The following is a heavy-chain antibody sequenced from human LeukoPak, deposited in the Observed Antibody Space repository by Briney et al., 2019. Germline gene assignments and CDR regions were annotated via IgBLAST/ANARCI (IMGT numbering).Heavy chain of an antibody. CDR1: GYTFTSYY. CDR2: INPSGGST. D-gene: IGHD4-17*01. J-gene: IGHJ4*02. Sequence: ASVKVSFKASGYTFTSYYMHWVRQAPGQGLEWMGIINPSGGSTSYAQKFQGRVTMTRDTSTSTVYMELSSLRSEDTAVYYCARFTTVTTSFDYWGQGTLVTVSS. V-gene: IGHV1-46*01. CDR3: ARFTTVTTSFDY.